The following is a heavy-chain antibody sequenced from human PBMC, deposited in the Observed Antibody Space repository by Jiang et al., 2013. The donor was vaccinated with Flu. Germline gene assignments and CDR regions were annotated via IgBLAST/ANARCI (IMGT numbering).Heavy chain of an antibody. CDR2: IYYSGST. CDR3: ARNSPGRSIRSSTSCYYYGMDV. V-gene: IGHV4-31*03. D-gene: IGHD2-2*01. CDR1: GGSISSGGYY. J-gene: IGHJ6*02. Sequence: GSGLVKPSQTLSLTCTVSGGSISSGGYYWSWIRQHPGKGLEWIGYIYYSGSTYYNPSLKSRVTISVDTSKNQFSLKLSSVTAADTAVYYCARNSPGRSIRSSTSCYYYGMDVWGQGTTVTV.